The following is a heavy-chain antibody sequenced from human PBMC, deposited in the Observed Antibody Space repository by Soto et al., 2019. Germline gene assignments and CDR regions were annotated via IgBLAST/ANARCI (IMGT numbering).Heavy chain of an antibody. J-gene: IGHJ4*02. Sequence: ESGGGVVQPGRSLRLSCAASGFTFRSYGMHWVRQAPGKGLEWVAVIWYDGSNKYYADSVKGRFTISRDNSKNTLYLQMNSLRAEDTAVYYCARDLYYDILTGPGIFDYWGQGTLVTVSS. CDR1: GFTFRSYG. CDR2: IWYDGSNK. V-gene: IGHV3-33*01. D-gene: IGHD3-9*01. CDR3: ARDLYYDILTGPGIFDY.